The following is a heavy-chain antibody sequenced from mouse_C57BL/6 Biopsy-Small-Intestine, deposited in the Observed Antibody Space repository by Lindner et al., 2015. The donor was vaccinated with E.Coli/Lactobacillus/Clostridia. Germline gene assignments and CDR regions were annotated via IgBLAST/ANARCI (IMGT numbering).Heavy chain of an antibody. CDR2: IYPRSGNT. CDR1: GYTFTSYG. V-gene: IGHV1-81*01. Sequence: VQLQESGAELARPGASVKLSCKASGYTFTSYGITWVKQRTGQGLEWIGEIYPRSGNTYYNEKFEGKATLTADKSSSTAYMELRSLTSEDSAVYFCARDYGSSYGYFDVWGTGTTVTVSS. D-gene: IGHD1-1*01. J-gene: IGHJ1*03. CDR3: ARDYGSSYGYFDV.